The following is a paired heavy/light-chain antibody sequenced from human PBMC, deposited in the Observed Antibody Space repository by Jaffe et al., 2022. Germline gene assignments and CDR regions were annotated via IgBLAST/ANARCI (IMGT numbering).Heavy chain of an antibody. Sequence: EEQLVESGGGLVKPGGSLRLSCAASGFTFNRAWMTWVRQAPGKGLEWVGRIKSRNDGGTTDYAAPVKGRFTLSRDDSKNTVYLQMNNLKTEDTAIYFCTSVGTLTTLMTAWGQGTLVTVSS. CDR3: TSVGTLTTLMTA. J-gene: IGHJ5*02. CDR2: IKSRNDGGTT. V-gene: IGHV3-15*05. D-gene: IGHD4-17*01. CDR1: GFTFNRAW.
Light chain of an antibody. CDR2: DIS. J-gene: IGKJ5*01. CDR1: QTITNVW. CDR3: QQYGTLPIT. Sequence: DIVLTQSPATLSLSPGETATLSCGASQTITNVWFAWHQKKPGLAPRLLIYDISKRATGIPDRFSGSGSGTDFTLTISRLEPDDFGVYYCQQYGTLPITFGQGTRLDI. V-gene: IGKV3D-20*01.